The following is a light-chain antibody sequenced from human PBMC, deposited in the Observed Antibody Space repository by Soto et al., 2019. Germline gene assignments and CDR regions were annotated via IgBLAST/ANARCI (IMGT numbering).Light chain of an antibody. CDR1: QSISSW. CDR3: QQYNGHSRT. Sequence: DIQMAQSPSALSASVGDRVTITCRASQSISSWLAWYQQKPGKAPKLLIYDASSLESGVPSRFSGSGSGTEFTLTISSVQPDDFATYYCQQYNGHSRTFGQGTKVDIK. CDR2: DAS. J-gene: IGKJ1*01. V-gene: IGKV1-5*01.